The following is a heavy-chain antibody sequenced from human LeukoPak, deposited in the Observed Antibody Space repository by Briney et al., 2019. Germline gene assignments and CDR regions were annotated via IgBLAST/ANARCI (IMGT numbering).Heavy chain of an antibody. J-gene: IGHJ5*02. Sequence: GESLEISCKGSGYTFTNYWIAWVRQMPGKGLEWMGIIYPGDSDTRYSPSFQGHVTISTDKSATTAYLQWSSLKASDTAMYFCARLADTTSWGQGTLVTVSS. D-gene: IGHD1-26*01. CDR1: GYTFTNYW. CDR3: ARLADTTS. V-gene: IGHV5-51*01. CDR2: IYPGDSDT.